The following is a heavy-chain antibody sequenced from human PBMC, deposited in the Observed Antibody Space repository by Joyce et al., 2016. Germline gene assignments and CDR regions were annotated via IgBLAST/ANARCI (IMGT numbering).Heavy chain of an antibody. D-gene: IGHD5-24*01. CDR2: IIPMLNMT. Sequence: QVHLVQSGAEVKKSGSSVKVSCKASGGSFNKYNVSWVRQAPGQGLAWMGRIIPMLNMTNYAQEFQGRVTSTADKSTTTAYMQLTGLRSDDTAVYFCAGTFNYPHHDGMDVWGQGTTVTVSS. CDR3: AGTFNYPHHDGMDV. CDR1: GGSFNKYN. V-gene: IGHV1-69*02. J-gene: IGHJ6*02.